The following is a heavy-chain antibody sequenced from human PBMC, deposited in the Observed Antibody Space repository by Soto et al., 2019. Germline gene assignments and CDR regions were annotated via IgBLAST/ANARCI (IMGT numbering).Heavy chain of an antibody. CDR1: GFTFSSYG. J-gene: IGHJ6*02. V-gene: IGHV3-30*03. D-gene: IGHD6-19*01. CDR2: ISYDGSNK. CDR3: ARDLMAGDYYYYGMDV. Sequence: PGGSLRLSCAASGFTFSSYGMHWVRQAPGKGLEWVAVISYDGSNKYYADSVKGRFTISRGNSKNTLYLQMNCLRAEDTAVYFCARDLMAGDYYYYGMDVWGQGTTVTVS.